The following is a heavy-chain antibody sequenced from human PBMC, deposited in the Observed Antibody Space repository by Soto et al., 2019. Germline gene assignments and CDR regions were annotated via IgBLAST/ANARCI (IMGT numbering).Heavy chain of an antibody. CDR2: INTNTGST. J-gene: IGHJ4*02. D-gene: IGHD1-26*01. V-gene: IGHV1-2*02. Sequence: QEQLVQSGAEVRKAGASVKVSCKASGYPFIDYFMHWVRQAPGQGLEWMGWINTNTGSTKYAQKFQGRVTMTRDTSISVVSMELSRLRSDDTAMYYCARDRVGAPFDYWGQGARVTVSS. CDR3: ARDRVGAPFDY. CDR1: GYPFIDYF.